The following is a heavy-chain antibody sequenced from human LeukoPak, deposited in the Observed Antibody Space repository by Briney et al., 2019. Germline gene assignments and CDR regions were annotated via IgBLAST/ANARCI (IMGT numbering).Heavy chain of an antibody. V-gene: IGHV1-2*06. CDR2: INTNSGDT. CDR3: ARVDSGHDYGPS. J-gene: IGHJ3*01. D-gene: IGHD5-12*01. Sequence: ASVKVSCKASGYTFTAYYMHWVRQVPGQGGEWMGRINTNSGDTDYAQKFQGRVIMTRDTSISTAYMEVSRLRSDDTAVYYCARVDSGHDYGPSWGQGTTVTVSS. CDR1: GYTFTAYY.